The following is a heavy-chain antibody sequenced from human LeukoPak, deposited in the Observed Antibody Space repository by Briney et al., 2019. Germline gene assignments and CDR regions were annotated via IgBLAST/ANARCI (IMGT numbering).Heavy chain of an antibody. D-gene: IGHD4-11*01. V-gene: IGHV4-39*07. CDR3: ARGGGLQTPEFDY. Sequence: PSETLSLTCTVSGVSISSSNSYWGWIRRPPGKGLEWIGSIYYSGNTYYNASLKSQVSISIDTSKNQFSLRLTSVTAADTAVYYCARGGGLQTPEFDYWGQGTLVTVSS. J-gene: IGHJ4*02. CDR2: IYYSGNT. CDR1: GVSISSSNSY.